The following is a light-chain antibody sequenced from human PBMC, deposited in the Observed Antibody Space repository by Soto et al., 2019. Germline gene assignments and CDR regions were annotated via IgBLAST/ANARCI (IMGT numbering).Light chain of an antibody. CDR1: QSVSSN. Sequence: EIVMTQSPATLSVSPGERATLSCRASQSVSSNLAWYQQKPGQAPRLLIYGASTRATGIPARFSGSGSGTEITLTISSLQSEDFAVYYCQQYNNWPPYTFGQGTKQEIK. J-gene: IGKJ2*01. CDR3: QQYNNWPPYT. V-gene: IGKV3-15*01. CDR2: GAS.